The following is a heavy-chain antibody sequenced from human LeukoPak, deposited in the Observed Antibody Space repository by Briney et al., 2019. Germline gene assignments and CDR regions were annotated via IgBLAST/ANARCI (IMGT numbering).Heavy chain of an antibody. V-gene: IGHV1-8*01. D-gene: IGHD3-10*01. CDR3: AREVVRGVLYYFDY. CDR1: GYTFTSYD. Sequence: ASVKLSCKASGYTFTSYDINWGRQATGQGLGWMGWMNPNSGNTGYAQTFQGRVTMTRNTSISTAYMELSSLRSEDTAVYYCAREVVRGVLYYFDYWGQGTLVTVSS. J-gene: IGHJ4*02. CDR2: MNPNSGNT.